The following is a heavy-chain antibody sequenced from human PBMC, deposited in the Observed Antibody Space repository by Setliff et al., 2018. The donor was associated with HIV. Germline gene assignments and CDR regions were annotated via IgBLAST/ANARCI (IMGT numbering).Heavy chain of an antibody. V-gene: IGHV4-61*02. Sequence: PSETLSLTCTVSGGSISSGGFYWYWIRQPAGKGLEWIGRIYTSGTTNYNPSLKSRVTISMDTSKSQFSLRLTSVTAADTAVYYCARGGITAYYFDHWAQGTLVTVSS. J-gene: IGHJ4*02. CDR2: IYTSGTT. D-gene: IGHD5-18*01. CDR3: ARGGITAYYFDH. CDR1: GGSISSGGFY.